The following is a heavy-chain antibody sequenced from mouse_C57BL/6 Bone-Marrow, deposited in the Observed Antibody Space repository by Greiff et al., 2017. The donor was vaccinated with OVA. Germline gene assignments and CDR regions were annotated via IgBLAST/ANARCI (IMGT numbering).Heavy chain of an antibody. CDR3: ARWDWTRDFAY. V-gene: IGHV1-54*01. CDR2: INPGSGGT. Sequence: QVQLQQSGAELVRPGTSVKVSCKASGYAFTNYLIEWVKQRPGQGLEWIGVINPGSGGTNYNEKFKGKATLTADKSSSTAYMQLSSLTSEDSAVYFCARWDWTRDFAYWGQGTLVTVSA. D-gene: IGHD4-1*01. CDR1: GYAFTNYL. J-gene: IGHJ3*01.